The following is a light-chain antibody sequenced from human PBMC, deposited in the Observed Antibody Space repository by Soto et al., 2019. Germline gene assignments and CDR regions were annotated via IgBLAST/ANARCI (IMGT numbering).Light chain of an antibody. J-gene: IGKJ1*01. CDR2: GAS. Sequence: EIVLTQSPGTLSLSPGERATLSCRASQSVNRRYLAWYQQKPGQAPRLLIYGASSRATGIPDRFSGTGSGTDFALIINRLEPEDFAVYFCQQHRTFGQGTKVEVK. CDR1: QSVNRRY. V-gene: IGKV3-20*01. CDR3: QQHRT.